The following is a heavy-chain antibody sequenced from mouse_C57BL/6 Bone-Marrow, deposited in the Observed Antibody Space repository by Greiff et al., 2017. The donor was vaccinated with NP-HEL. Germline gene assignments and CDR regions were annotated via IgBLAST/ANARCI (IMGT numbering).Heavy chain of an antibody. Sequence: QVQLQQPGAELVRPGSSVKLSCKASGYTFTSYWMHWVKQRPIQGLEWIGNIDPSDSETHYNQKFKDKATLTVDKSSSTAYMQLSSLTSEDSAVYYCARPYYGNFDFDYWGQGTTLTVSS. CDR3: ARPYYGNFDFDY. D-gene: IGHD2-10*01. CDR1: GYTFTSYW. CDR2: IDPSDSET. J-gene: IGHJ2*01. V-gene: IGHV1-52*01.